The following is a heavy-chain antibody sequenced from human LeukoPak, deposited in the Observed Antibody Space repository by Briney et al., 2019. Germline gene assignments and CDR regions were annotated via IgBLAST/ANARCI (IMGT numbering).Heavy chain of an antibody. CDR3: AKERGGSYADY. J-gene: IGHJ4*02. CDR1: GGSISSSSYY. CDR2: IYNSGNT. Sequence: SETLSLTCTVSGGSISSSSYYWGWIRQSPGKGLEWIGNIYNSGNTYYNPSLKSRVTISVDTSKNQFSLKLSSITAADTAVYYCAKERGGSYADYWGQGTLVTVSS. V-gene: IGHV4-39*02. D-gene: IGHD1-26*01.